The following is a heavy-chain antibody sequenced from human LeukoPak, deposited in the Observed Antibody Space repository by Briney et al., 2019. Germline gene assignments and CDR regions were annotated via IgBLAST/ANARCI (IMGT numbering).Heavy chain of an antibody. CDR2: IKSKTDGGTT. V-gene: IGHV3-15*01. D-gene: IGHD3-9*01. CDR1: GFTFSNAW. CDR3: TTGELRYFDWLLYYYYYYMDV. J-gene: IGHJ6*03. Sequence: GGSLRLSCAASGFTFSNAWMSWVRQAPGKGLEWVGRIKSKTDGGTTDYAAPVKGRFTIPRDDSKNTLYLQMNSLKTEDTAVYYCTTGELRYFDWLLYYYYYYMDVWGKGTTVTISS.